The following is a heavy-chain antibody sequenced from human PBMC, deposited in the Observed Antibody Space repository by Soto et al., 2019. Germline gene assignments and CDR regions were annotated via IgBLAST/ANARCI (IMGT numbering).Heavy chain of an antibody. CDR2: INPSGDST. D-gene: IGHD6-6*01. J-gene: IGHJ6*02. CDR3: ASNRHISSTNGMDV. V-gene: IGHV1-46*01. Sequence: WXSXKVSFKASGYTXSSYYIHLVRQAPGQGLEWMGIINPSGDSTNYAQKFQGRVIMTRDTSTSTVYMELSSLRSEDTAVYYCASNRHISSTNGMDVWGQGTTVTVSS. CDR1: GYTXSSYY.